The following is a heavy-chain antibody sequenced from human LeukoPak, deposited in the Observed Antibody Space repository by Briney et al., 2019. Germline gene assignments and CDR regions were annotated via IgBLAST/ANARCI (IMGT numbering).Heavy chain of an antibody. CDR1: GYSFSEYW. Sequence: GESLKISCKASGYSFSEYWIALVRQMPGKGLEWMGIDYPGDSDTRYSPPFQGQVTISAKQSTRTASLQWSSLKASDTAMYYCARRAVSRVVSTVDAFDYWAQGTLVTVSS. CDR3: ARRAVSRVVSTVDAFDY. V-gene: IGHV5-51*01. J-gene: IGHJ4*02. D-gene: IGHD2-8*02. CDR2: DYPGDSDT.